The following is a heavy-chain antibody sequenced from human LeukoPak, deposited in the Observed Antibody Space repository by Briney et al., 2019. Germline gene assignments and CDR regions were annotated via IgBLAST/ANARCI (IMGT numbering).Heavy chain of an antibody. J-gene: IGHJ4*02. V-gene: IGHV3-53*01. CDR3: ATSLHSSSWSGY. CDR1: GFIVSSNY. D-gene: IGHD6-13*01. CDR2: LYSGGTT. Sequence: GGSLRLSCAASGFIVSSNYMTWVRQAPGKGLEWISVLYSGGTTYYADSVKGRFSISRDNSKNTLYLQMNSLRAEDTAVYYCATSLHSSSWSGYWGQGTLVTVSS.